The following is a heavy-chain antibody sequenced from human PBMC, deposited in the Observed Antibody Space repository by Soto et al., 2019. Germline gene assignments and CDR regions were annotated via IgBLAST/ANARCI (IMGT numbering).Heavy chain of an antibody. CDR1: GGSISSGGYY. V-gene: IGHV4-31*03. J-gene: IGHJ6*02. Sequence: QVQLQESGPGLVKPSQTLSLTCTVSGGSISSGGYYWSWIRQHPGKGLEWIGYIYYSGSTYYNPSPESRVTISVDPSKNQFSLKLSSVTAAATDVYYCARAQDSSSWYGGGYYYYGMDVWGQGTTVTVSS. D-gene: IGHD6-13*01. CDR2: IYYSGST. CDR3: ARAQDSSSWYGGGYYYYGMDV.